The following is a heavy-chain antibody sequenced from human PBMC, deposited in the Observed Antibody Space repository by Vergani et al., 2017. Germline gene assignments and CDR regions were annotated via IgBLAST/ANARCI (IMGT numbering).Heavy chain of an antibody. CDR1: GGSFSGYY. D-gene: IGHD6-6*01. CDR2: INHSGST. Sequence: QVQLQQWGAGLLKPSETLSLTCAVYGGSFSGYYWSWIRQPPGKGLEWIGEINHSGSTNYNPSLKSRVTISVDTSKNQFSLKLSSVTAADTAVYYCARGRRYSSSSPIYYYDMDVWGKGTTVTVSS. J-gene: IGHJ6*03. CDR3: ARGRRYSSSSPIYYYDMDV. V-gene: IGHV4-34*01.